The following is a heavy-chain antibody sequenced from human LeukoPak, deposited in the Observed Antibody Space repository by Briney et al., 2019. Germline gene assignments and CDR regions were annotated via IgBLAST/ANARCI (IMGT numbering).Heavy chain of an antibody. V-gene: IGHV3-30*02. Sequence: GGSLRLSCAASGFPSSSYRMHWVGQRPEKGLVWVAFIRYDGRNKHYADPVKGRHTISRDNSKNTLYLQMNSLRAEDTAVYYCAKEHRPSLPYYYGMDVWGQGTTVTVSS. J-gene: IGHJ6*02. CDR3: AKEHRPSLPYYYGMDV. CDR1: GFPSSSYR. D-gene: IGHD2-2*01. CDR2: IRYDGRNK.